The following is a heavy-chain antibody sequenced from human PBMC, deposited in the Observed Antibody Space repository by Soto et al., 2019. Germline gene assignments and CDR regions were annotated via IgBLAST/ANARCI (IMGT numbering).Heavy chain of an antibody. CDR1: GDSVSNNSAA. J-gene: IGHJ3*02. Sequence: SQTLSLTCVFSGDSVSNNSAAWNWIRQSPSRGLEWLGRTHYRSKWYNDYAVSVKSRITINPDTSKNQFSLQLNSVTPEDTAVYYCVRLTPGSYCAFDIWGQGTSVTVSS. D-gene: IGHD1-26*01. V-gene: IGHV6-1*01. CDR3: VRLTPGSYCAFDI. CDR2: THYRSKWYN.